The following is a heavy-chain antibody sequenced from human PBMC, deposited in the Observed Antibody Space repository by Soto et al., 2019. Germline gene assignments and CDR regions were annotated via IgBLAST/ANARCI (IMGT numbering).Heavy chain of an antibody. J-gene: IGHJ4*02. CDR1: GFTFSMYW. Sequence: EVQLVESGGGLVQPGGSLRLSCAASGFTFSMYWMHWVRQAPGKGLLWVSRINGDGTDTTYADSLKGRVTISRDNAKNTVYPQMNGRRAEYTAVYYCAREVGRGSGSYYLDYWGQETLVTVSS. D-gene: IGHD3-16*01. V-gene: IGHV3-74*03. CDR3: AREVGRGSGSYYLDY. CDR2: INGDGTDT.